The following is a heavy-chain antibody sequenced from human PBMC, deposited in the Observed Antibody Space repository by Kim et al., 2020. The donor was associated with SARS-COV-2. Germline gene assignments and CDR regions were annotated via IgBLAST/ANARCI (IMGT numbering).Heavy chain of an antibody. V-gene: IGHV4-39*01. D-gene: IGHD4-17*01. CDR3: ASHPTTVAYKYYYYGM. CDR2: IYYSGST. J-gene: IGHJ6*01. CDR1: GGSISSSSYY. Sequence: SETLSLTCTASGGSISSSSYYWGWIRQPPGKGLEWIGSIYYSGSTYYNPSLKSRVTISVDTSKNQFSLKLSSVTAAATAVYYCASHPTTVAYKYYYYGM.